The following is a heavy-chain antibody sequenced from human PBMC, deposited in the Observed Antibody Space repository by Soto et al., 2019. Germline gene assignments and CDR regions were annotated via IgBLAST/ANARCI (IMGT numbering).Heavy chain of an antibody. V-gene: IGHV4-59*01. CDR2: IYYSGST. D-gene: IGHD1-1*01. CDR1: GGSISNYY. J-gene: IGHJ6*02. Sequence: QVQLQESGPGLVKPSETLSLTCTVSGGSISNYYWSWIRQPPGKGLEWIGYIYYSGSTNYNPSLKSRVTVSVDTSKNLFSRELSSVTAADTAVYYCEGDNVDRGVSGTHYYYGMDVWGQGTTVTVSS. CDR3: EGDNVDRGVSGTHYYYGMDV.